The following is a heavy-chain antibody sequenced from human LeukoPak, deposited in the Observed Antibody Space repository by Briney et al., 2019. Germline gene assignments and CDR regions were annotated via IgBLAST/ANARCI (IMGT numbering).Heavy chain of an antibody. J-gene: IGHJ6*02. D-gene: IGHD6-19*01. CDR3: ARQIAEAGTNCYYYGMDV. Sequence: GESLKISCKGSGYSFTSYWIGWVRQMPGKGLEWMGIIYPGDSDTRYSPSFQGQVTISADKSISTAYLQWSSLKASDTAMYYCARQIAEAGTNCYYYGMDVWGQGTTVTVSS. V-gene: IGHV5-51*01. CDR1: GYSFTSYW. CDR2: IYPGDSDT.